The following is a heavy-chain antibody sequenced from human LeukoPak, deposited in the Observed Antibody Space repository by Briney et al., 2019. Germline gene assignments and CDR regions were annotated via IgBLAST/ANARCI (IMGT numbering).Heavy chain of an antibody. Sequence: SETLSLTCAVYGGSFSGYYWSWIRQPPGKGLEWIGEINHSGSTNYNPSLKSRVTISVDTSKNQFSLKLSSVTAADTAVYYCARGLPGYSSGQPTPHIDYWGQGTLVTVSS. D-gene: IGHD6-19*01. CDR1: GGSFSGYY. CDR3: ARGLPGYSSGQPTPHIDY. J-gene: IGHJ4*02. V-gene: IGHV4-34*01. CDR2: INHSGST.